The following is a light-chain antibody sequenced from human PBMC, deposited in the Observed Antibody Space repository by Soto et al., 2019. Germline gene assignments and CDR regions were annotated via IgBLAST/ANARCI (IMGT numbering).Light chain of an antibody. CDR3: QQYGNSPWT. V-gene: IGKV3-20*01. Sequence: EIVLTQSPGTLSLSPGERATLSCRASQSVTSSYLAWYQQKPCQAPRLFIYGASSSATGFPDRFSGSGSGTDFTVTISRLETEDFAVYHCQQYGNSPWTFGQGTKVEIK. J-gene: IGKJ1*01. CDR2: GAS. CDR1: QSVTSSY.